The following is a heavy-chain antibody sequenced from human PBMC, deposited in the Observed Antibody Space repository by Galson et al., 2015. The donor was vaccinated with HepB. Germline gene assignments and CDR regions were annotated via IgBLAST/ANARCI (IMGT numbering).Heavy chain of an antibody. V-gene: IGHV3-30*04. D-gene: IGHD3-22*01. J-gene: IGHJ2*01. CDR1: AFTFSSYA. CDR2: ISSDGGNK. CDR3: AREYNYDSSGHYYWYFDL. Sequence: SLRLSCAASAFTFSSYAFHWVRQAPGKGLEWVAVISSDGGNKYYADSVRGRFTISRDNSKNTLYLQMNSLRAEDTAVYYCAREYNYDSSGHYYWYFDLWGRGTLVTASS.